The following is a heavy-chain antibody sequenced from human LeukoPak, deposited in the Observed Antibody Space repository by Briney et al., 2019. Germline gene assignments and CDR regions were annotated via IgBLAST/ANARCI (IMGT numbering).Heavy chain of an antibody. CDR3: AREGYIVERVYYYYYMDV. Sequence: GGSLRLSCAASGFTFSSYSMNWVRQAPGKGLGWVSYISSSSSTIYYADSVKGRFTISRDNAKNSLYLQMNSLRAEDTAVYYCAREGYIVERVYYYYYMDVWGKGTTVTVSS. CDR1: GFTFSSYS. CDR2: ISSSSSTI. J-gene: IGHJ6*03. D-gene: IGHD5-12*01. V-gene: IGHV3-48*04.